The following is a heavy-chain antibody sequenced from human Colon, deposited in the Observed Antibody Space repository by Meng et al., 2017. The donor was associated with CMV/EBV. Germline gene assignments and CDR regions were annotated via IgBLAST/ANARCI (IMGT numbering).Heavy chain of an antibody. J-gene: IGHJ6*02. CDR2: ISSSSSYI. V-gene: IGHV3-21*01. D-gene: IGHD1-26*01. Sequence: GESLKISCTVSGFTFGDYDMNWVRQAPGKGLEWVSSISSSSSYIYYADSVKGRFTISRDNAKNSLYLQMNSLRAEDTAVYYCARVTGKWELLGVDYGMDVWGQGTTVTVSS. CDR1: GFTFGDYD. CDR3: ARVTGKWELLGVDYGMDV.